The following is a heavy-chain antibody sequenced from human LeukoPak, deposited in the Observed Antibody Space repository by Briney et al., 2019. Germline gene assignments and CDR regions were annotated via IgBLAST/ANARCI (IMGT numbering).Heavy chain of an antibody. D-gene: IGHD5-12*01. J-gene: IGHJ4*02. CDR3: AKAGGYSGFGDY. CDR1: GGSITSGNW. V-gene: IGHV3-7*03. CDR2: IKQDGSEK. Sequence: GTLSLTCAVSGGSITSGNWWTWVRQAPGKGLEWVANIKQDGSEKYYVGSVKGRFTISRDNAKNSLYLQMNSLRAEDTAVYYCAKAGGYSGFGDYWGQGTLVTVSS.